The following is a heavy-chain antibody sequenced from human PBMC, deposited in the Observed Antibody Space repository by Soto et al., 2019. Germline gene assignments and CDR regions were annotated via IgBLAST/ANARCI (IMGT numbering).Heavy chain of an antibody. CDR1: GFTFSTYA. CDR2: ISGSGGTT. Sequence: GGSLSLSCAASGFTFSTYAMSWVRQAPGKGPEWVSAISGSGGTTYYADSVKGRFTLSRDNSKDTLYLQMNSLRAEDTALYFCAKHLSGNDLFDSCGQGTQVTVAS. V-gene: IGHV3-23*01. CDR3: AKHLSGNDLFDS. J-gene: IGHJ4*02. D-gene: IGHD1-1*01.